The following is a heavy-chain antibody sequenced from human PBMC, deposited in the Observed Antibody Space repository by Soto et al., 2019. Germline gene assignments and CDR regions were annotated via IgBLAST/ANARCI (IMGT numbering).Heavy chain of an antibody. CDR3: ARALEGFDF. CDR2: TYYRSKWYN. D-gene: IGHD1-1*01. V-gene: IGHV6-1*01. J-gene: IGHJ5*01. Sequence: PSQTLPLTYDISGDRDSRTRAASNWIRKSPSRGLEWLGRTYYRSKWYNDYAVSVKSRITINPDTSKNQFSLQLNSVTPEDTGVYYCARALEGFDFWAQGTLVTVSS. CDR1: GDRDSRTRAA.